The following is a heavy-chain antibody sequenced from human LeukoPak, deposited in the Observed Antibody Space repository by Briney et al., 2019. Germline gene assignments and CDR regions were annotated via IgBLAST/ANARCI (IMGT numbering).Heavy chain of an antibody. J-gene: IGHJ3*02. D-gene: IGHD6-19*01. CDR1: GHTFTSYD. Sequence: ASVKVSCRASGHTFTSYDINWVRQATGQGLEWMGWMNPNSGNTGYAQRFQGRLTMTRNTSISTAYMELSSLRSEDTAVYYCARGSSGWPYQDAFDIWGQGTMVTVSS. CDR3: ARGSSGWPYQDAFDI. CDR2: MNPNSGNT. V-gene: IGHV1-8*01.